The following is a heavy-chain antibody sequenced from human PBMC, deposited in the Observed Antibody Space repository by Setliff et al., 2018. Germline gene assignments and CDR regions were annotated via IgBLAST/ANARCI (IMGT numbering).Heavy chain of an antibody. J-gene: IGHJ4*02. D-gene: IGHD3-10*01. V-gene: IGHV4-38-2*01. CDR2: IYHSGST. Sequence: SETLSLTCAVSGYSISSGYYWGWIRQPPGKGLEWIGSIYHSGSTYYNPSLKSRVTISVDTSKNQFPLKLSSVTAADTAVYYCARLYEFGELFSNYWGQGTLVTVSS. CDR3: ARLYEFGELFSNY. CDR1: GYSISSGYY.